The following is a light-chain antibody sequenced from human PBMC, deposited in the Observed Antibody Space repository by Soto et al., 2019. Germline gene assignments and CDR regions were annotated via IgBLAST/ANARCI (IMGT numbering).Light chain of an antibody. CDR3: QQRQYWPPIT. CDR1: LNVNSY. J-gene: IGKJ5*01. V-gene: IGKV3-11*01. Sequence: EIVLTQSPGILSLSPGEIATLSFMASLNVNSYLAWYQQKPGQAPRLLIYDASNRAAGIPARFSGSGSGTDFTLTISSLEPEDFAIYYCQQRQYWPPITFGQGTRLEIK. CDR2: DAS.